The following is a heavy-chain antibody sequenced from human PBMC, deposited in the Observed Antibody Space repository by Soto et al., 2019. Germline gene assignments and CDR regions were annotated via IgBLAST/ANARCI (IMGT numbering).Heavy chain of an antibody. CDR3: AKAYGDYEGYYYYYGMDV. CDR2: INAGNGNT. D-gene: IGHD4-17*01. J-gene: IGHJ6*02. V-gene: IGHV1-3*01. CDR1: GYTLTSYG. Sequence: ASVKVSCKASGYTLTSYGIHWVRQAPGQRLEWTGWINAGNGNTKYSEKFQGRVTITRDTSASTAYLELSILRAEDTAVYYCAKAYGDYEGYYYYYGMDVWGQGTTVTVSS.